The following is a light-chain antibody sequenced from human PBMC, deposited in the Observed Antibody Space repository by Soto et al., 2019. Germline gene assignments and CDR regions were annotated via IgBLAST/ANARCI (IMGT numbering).Light chain of an antibody. CDR3: QQYQSRWT. CDR1: QSINNW. CDR2: DAS. Sequence: DIQMTQSPSTLSASVGDRVSISCRASQSINNWLAWYQQKAGKAPKLLIYDASTLQSGVPSRFSGSGSGTGFTLTISSLQPDDFATYYCQQYQSRWTFGQGTRVEFK. J-gene: IGKJ1*01. V-gene: IGKV1-5*01.